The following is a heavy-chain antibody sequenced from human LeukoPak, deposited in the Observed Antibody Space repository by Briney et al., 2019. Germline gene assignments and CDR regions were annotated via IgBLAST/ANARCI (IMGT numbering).Heavy chain of an antibody. CDR2: INGRGDDT. CDR3: AKDRVSPGFNWFDP. V-gene: IGHV3-23*01. Sequence: GGSLRLSCAASGVIISSYAMSWVRQAPGKGLGWVSAINGRGDDTYYADFVKGRFTISRDNSKSTVYLQMNSLRTEDTAVYYCAKDRVSPGFNWFDPWGQGTLVTVSS. CDR1: GVIISSYA. J-gene: IGHJ5*02. D-gene: IGHD2/OR15-2a*01.